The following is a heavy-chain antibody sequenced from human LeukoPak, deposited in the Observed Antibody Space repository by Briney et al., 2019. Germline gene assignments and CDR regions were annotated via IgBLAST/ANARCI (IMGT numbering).Heavy chain of an antibody. CDR2: SGTGKMT. J-gene: IGHJ4*02. Sequence: AGSLRLSCAASRFTFSSYEMNWVRQAPGKGLEWVSSSGTGKMTYYADSVKGRFTISRDKSKSTVYLQMNSLRVDDTAVYFCAKDGVWGYIDYWGQGTLVIVSP. V-gene: IGHV3-23*01. CDR1: RFTFSSYE. CDR3: AKDGVWGYIDY. D-gene: IGHD7-27*01.